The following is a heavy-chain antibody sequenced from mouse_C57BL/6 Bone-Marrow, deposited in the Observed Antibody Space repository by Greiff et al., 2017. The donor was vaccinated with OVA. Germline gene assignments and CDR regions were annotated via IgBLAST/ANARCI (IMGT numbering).Heavy chain of an antibody. J-gene: IGHJ3*01. D-gene: IGHD4-1*01. Sequence: EVKVVESGPELVKPGASVKMSCKASGYTFTDYNMHWVKQSHGKSLEWIGYINPNNGGTSYNQKFKGKATLTVDKPSSTAYMQLSSLTSEDSAVYYCARLGAWFAYWGQGTLVTVSA. CDR3: ARLGAWFAY. CDR2: INPNNGGT. CDR1: GYTFTDYN. V-gene: IGHV1-22*01.